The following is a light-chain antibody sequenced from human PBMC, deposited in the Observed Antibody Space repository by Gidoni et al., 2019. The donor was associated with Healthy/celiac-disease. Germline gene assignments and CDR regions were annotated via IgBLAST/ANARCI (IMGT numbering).Light chain of an antibody. Sequence: SYELTQTPSETVSPGQTASVTCTGDKLGDNYACWYQQKPGQSPVLVIDQASKRPSGIPERFSCSNSGSTATLTISGTQAMDEADYYCQAWDSSTVVFGGGTKLTVL. V-gene: IGLV3-1*01. CDR1: KLGDNY. CDR3: QAWDSSTVV. CDR2: QAS. J-gene: IGLJ2*01.